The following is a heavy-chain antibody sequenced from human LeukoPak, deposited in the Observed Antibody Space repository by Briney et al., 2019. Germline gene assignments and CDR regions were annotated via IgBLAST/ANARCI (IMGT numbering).Heavy chain of an antibody. D-gene: IGHD6-19*01. Sequence: GGSLRLSCAASGFTVSRNYMSWVRQAPGKGLEWVSLIYSDGTTYYADSLKGRFTISRDNAKNSLYLQMNSLRVEDTAFYYCAKDNRRHYTSGPNPDSLHWGQGALVTVSS. CDR1: GFTVSRNY. J-gene: IGHJ4*02. V-gene: IGHV3-53*01. CDR3: AKDNRRHYTSGPNPDSLH. CDR2: IYSDGTT.